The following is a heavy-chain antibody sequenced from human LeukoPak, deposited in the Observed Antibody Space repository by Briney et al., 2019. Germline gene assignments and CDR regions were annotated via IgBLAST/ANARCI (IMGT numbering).Heavy chain of an antibody. J-gene: IGHJ4*02. V-gene: IGHV3-74*01. CDR3: AKDHYWSNYY. CDR2: IKGDGIRT. CDR1: GFDFSSNW. Sequence: GGSLRLSCAASGFDFSSNWMHWVRHAPGQGLVWVSRIKGDGIRTNYADSVKGRFTISRDIAKNTLYLQMNSLRAEDTGVYYCAKDHYWSNYYWGRGTLVTVSS. D-gene: IGHD1-26*01.